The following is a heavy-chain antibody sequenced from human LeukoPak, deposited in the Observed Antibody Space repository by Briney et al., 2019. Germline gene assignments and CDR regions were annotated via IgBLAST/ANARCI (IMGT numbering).Heavy chain of an antibody. CDR2: IYHSGST. Sequence: SETLSLTCAVSGYSISSGYYWGWIRQPPGKGLEWIGSIYHSGSTYYNPSLKSRVTISVDTSKNQFSLRLSSVTAADTAVYYRARVRRGLFSSSWYPEYYFDYWGQGTLVTVSS. D-gene: IGHD6-13*01. CDR1: GYSISSGYY. J-gene: IGHJ4*02. CDR3: ARVRRGLFSSSWYPEYYFDY. V-gene: IGHV4-38-2*01.